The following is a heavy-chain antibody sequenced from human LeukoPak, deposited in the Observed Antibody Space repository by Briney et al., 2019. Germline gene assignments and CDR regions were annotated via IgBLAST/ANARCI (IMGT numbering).Heavy chain of an antibody. CDR3: AMVRGYYYHGLDV. CDR2: IKSDGSST. Sequence: PGGSLRLSCAASGFTFSSYWMHWVRQAPGKGLVWVSRIKSDGSSTSYADSVKGRFTISRDNAMNTLYLQMNSLRAEDTAVYYCAMVRGYYYHGLDVWGQGTTVTVSS. J-gene: IGHJ6*02. D-gene: IGHD3-10*01. CDR1: GFTFSSYW. V-gene: IGHV3-74*01.